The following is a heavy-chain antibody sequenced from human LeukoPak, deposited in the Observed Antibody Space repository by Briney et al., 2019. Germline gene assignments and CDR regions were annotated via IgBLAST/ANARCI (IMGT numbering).Heavy chain of an antibody. Sequence: GLEWIGYIYYSGSTNYNPSLKSRVSISVDTSKNQFSLKLNSVTAADTAVYYCARAPGAAIDWGQGTLVTVSS. D-gene: IGHD2-2*01. J-gene: IGHJ4*02. CDR2: IYYSGST. V-gene: IGHV4-59*12. CDR3: ARAPGAAID.